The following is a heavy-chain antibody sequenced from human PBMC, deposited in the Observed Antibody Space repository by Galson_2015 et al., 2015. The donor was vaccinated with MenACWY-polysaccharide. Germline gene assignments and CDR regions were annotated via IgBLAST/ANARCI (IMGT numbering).Heavy chain of an antibody. CDR2: INSNSRTT. V-gene: IGHV3-48*03. Sequence: SLRLSCAASGFSFSEYEMNLVRQVPGKRPEWVSYINSNSRTTHYADAVRGRFTISRDNAKNSLYLQMNSLRGEDTAVYYCATLLRQMIYNWGQGTLVTVSA. D-gene: IGHD1-14*01. CDR3: ATLLRQMIYN. CDR1: GFSFSEYE. J-gene: IGHJ4*02.